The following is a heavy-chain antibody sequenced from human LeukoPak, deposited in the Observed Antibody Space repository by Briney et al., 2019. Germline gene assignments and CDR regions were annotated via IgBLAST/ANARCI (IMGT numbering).Heavy chain of an antibody. CDR2: ISYDGSNK. CDR3: ARGSSGWFVDAFDI. Sequence: QSGGSLRLSCAASGFTFNNFAMHWVRQAPGKGLEWVAVISYDGSNKYYADSVKGRFTISRDNSKNTLYLQMNSLRAEDTAVYYCARGSSGWFVDAFDIWGQGTMVTVSS. D-gene: IGHD6-19*01. CDR1: GFTFNNFA. J-gene: IGHJ3*02. V-gene: IGHV3-30*04.